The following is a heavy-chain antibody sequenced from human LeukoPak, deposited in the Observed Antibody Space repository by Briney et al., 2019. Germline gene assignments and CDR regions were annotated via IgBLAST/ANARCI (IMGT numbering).Heavy chain of an antibody. CDR1: GFTVSSNY. V-gene: IGHV3-66*02. D-gene: IGHD5-24*01. CDR3: ARELATISRTKTYYYYYYMDV. J-gene: IGHJ6*03. CDR2: IYSGGST. Sequence: PGGSLRLSCAASGFTVSSNYMSWVRQAPGKGLEWVSVIYSGGSTYYADSVKGRFTISRDNSKNTLYLQMNSLRAEDTAVYYCARELATISRTKTYYYYYYMDVWGKGTTVTVSS.